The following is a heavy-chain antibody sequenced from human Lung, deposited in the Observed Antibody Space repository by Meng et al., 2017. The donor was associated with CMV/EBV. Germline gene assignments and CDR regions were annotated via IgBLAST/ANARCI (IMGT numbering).Heavy chain of an antibody. Sequence: QVTLKESGPVLVKPTETLTLTCTVSGFPLSNARMGLSWIRQPPGKALEWRAHIFSNDEKSYSTSLKSRLTISKDTSKSQVVLTMTNMDPVDTATYYCARIRRKYYDFWSGYSDYWGQGTLVTVSS. CDR2: IFSNDEK. V-gene: IGHV2-26*01. CDR3: ARIRRKYYDFWSGYSDY. J-gene: IGHJ4*02. CDR1: GFPLSNARMG. D-gene: IGHD3-3*01.